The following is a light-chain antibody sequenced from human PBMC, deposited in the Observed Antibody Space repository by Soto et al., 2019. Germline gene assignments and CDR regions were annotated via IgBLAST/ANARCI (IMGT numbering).Light chain of an antibody. J-gene: IGKJ3*01. Sequence: DIQMTQSPSTLSASVGDRVTITCRDSQSISSWLAWYQQKPGKAPKLLIYDASSLESGVPSRFSGSGSGTEFTLTISSLQPDDFATYYCQQYNSYSTFGPGTKVDIK. V-gene: IGKV1-5*01. CDR1: QSISSW. CDR2: DAS. CDR3: QQYNSYST.